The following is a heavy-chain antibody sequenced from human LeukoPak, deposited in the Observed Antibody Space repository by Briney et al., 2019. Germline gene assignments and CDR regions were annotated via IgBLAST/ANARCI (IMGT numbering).Heavy chain of an antibody. D-gene: IGHD3-9*01. CDR1: GYTFTSYG. CDR2: ISAYNGNT. J-gene: IGHJ4*02. CDR3: ARDWVSRVLRYFDW. Sequence: ASVKVSCKATGYTFTSYGISWVRQAPGQGLEWMGWISAYNGNTNYAQKLQGRVTMTTDTSTGTAYMELRSLRSDDTAVYYCARDWVSRVLRYFDWWGQGTLVTVSS. V-gene: IGHV1-18*01.